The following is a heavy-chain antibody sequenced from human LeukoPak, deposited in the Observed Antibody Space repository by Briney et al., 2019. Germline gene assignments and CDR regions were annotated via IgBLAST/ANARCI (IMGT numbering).Heavy chain of an antibody. CDR3: ARDDGYCSGGSCPYYYYGMDV. D-gene: IGHD2-15*01. CDR2: ISAYNGNT. V-gene: IGHV1-18*01. J-gene: IGHJ6*02. Sequence: GASVKVSCKASGYTFTSYGISWVRQAPGQGLEWMGWISAYNGNTNYAQKLQDRVTMTTDTSTSTAYMELRSLRSDDTAVYYCARDDGYCSGGSCPYYYYGMDVWGQGTTVTVSS. CDR1: GYTFTSYG.